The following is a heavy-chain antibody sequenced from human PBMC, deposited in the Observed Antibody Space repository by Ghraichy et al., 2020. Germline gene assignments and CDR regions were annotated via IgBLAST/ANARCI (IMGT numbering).Heavy chain of an antibody. Sequence: GESLNISCAASGFTFSSYALSWVRQAPGRGLEWVSDISGSGGNSYYADSVKGRFTISRDNSKSTMHLQMNSLRAEDTAVYYCAKPNYYRDESGRSMGDHWGQGTLVTVSS. CDR2: ISGSGGNS. CDR1: GFTFSSYA. CDR3: AKPNYYRDESGRSMGDH. D-gene: IGHD3-22*01. V-gene: IGHV3-23*01. J-gene: IGHJ4*02.